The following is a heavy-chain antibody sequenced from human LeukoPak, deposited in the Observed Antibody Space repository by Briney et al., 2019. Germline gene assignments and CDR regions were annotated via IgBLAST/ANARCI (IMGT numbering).Heavy chain of an antibody. CDR3: ARDRYDILTGYYFDY. Sequence: SETLSLTCTVSGYSISSGYYWGWIRQPPGKGLEWIGTIYHSGSTYYKPSLKSRVTISVDKSKNQFSLKLSSVTAADTAVSYCARDRYDILTGYYFDYWGQGTLVTVSS. V-gene: IGHV4-38-2*02. J-gene: IGHJ4*02. CDR2: IYHSGST. D-gene: IGHD3-9*01. CDR1: GYSISSGYY.